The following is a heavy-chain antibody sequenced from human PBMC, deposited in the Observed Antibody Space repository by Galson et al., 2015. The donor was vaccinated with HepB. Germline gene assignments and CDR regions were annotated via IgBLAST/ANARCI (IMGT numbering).Heavy chain of an antibody. CDR2: ISSSSSTI. Sequence: SLRLSCAASGFTFSSYSMNWVRQAPGKGLEWVSYISSSSSTIYYADSVKGRFTISRDNAKNSLYLQMNSLRDEDTAVYYCARDLGIAEITRPLYYYYGMDVWGQGTTVTVSS. D-gene: IGHD6-13*01. V-gene: IGHV3-48*02. J-gene: IGHJ6*02. CDR3: ARDLGIAEITRPLYYYYGMDV. CDR1: GFTFSSYS.